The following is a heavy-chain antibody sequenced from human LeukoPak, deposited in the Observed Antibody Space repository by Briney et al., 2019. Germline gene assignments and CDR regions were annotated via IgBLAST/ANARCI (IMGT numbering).Heavy chain of an antibody. V-gene: IGHV4-61*08. Sequence: SETLSLTCTVSGGSISSGDYYWSWIRQPPGKGLEWIGYIYYSGSANYNPSLKSRVTISVDTSKNQFSLKLSSVTAADTAVYYCARVWATGTFDYWGQGTLVTVSS. J-gene: IGHJ4*02. CDR1: GGSISSGDYY. CDR3: ARVWATGTFDY. D-gene: IGHD5-12*01. CDR2: IYYSGSA.